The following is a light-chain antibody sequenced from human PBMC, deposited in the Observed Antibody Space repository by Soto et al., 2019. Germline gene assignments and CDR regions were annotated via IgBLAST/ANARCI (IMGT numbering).Light chain of an antibody. CDR2: AAA. CDR3: LQDYATPYT. V-gene: IGKV1-6*01. Sequence: IQMTQSPSSLSASVGDRDNITCRASQDIGNDLGWYQQKPGKAPKLLIFAAATLQSGVPLSFSGRGSGTDFTLTISSVLPEDSAIYFCLQDYATPYTFGQGTNLEIK. CDR1: QDIGND. J-gene: IGKJ2*01.